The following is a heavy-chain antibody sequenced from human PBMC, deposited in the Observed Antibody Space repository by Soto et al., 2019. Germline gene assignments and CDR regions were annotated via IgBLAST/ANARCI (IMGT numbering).Heavy chain of an antibody. D-gene: IGHD5-18*01. CDR1: GFTFSSYW. Sequence: EVQLVESGGGLVQPGGSLRLSCAASGFTFSSYWMSWVRQAPGKGLEWVANIKQDGSEKYYVDSVKGRFTISRDNSKNFPYLQMNSLRAEDTAVYYCARARHSLLCDYRGQGTLVTVSS. CDR2: IKQDGSEK. CDR3: ARARHSLLCDY. J-gene: IGHJ4*02. V-gene: IGHV3-7*04.